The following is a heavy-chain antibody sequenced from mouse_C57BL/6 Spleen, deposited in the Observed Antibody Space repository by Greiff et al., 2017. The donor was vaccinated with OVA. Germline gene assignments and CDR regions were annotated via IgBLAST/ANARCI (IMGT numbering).Heavy chain of an antibody. CDR3: AIELGRGGFAY. CDR1: GYAFSSSW. V-gene: IGHV1-82*01. CDR2: IYPGDGDT. D-gene: IGHD4-1*01. Sequence: QVQLQQSGPELVKPGASVKISCKASGYAFSSSWMNWVKQRPGKGLEWIGRIYPGDGDTNYNGKFKGKATLTADKSSSTAYMQLSSLTSEDSAVYFCAIELGRGGFAYWGLGTLVTVSA. J-gene: IGHJ3*01.